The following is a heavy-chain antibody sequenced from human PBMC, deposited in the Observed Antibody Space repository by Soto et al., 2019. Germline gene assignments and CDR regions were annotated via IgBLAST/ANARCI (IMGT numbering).Heavy chain of an antibody. J-gene: IGHJ4*02. Sequence: TLSLPCTVSGGSFKSGSYSWSWIRQPPGKGLEWIAYVNPTGRTSYDPSLKSRVSISMDTSKNQFSLNLDSVTAADTAVYFCARDFAYFDSWGQGTLVTVSS. CDR3: ARDFAYFDS. CDR2: VNPTGRT. D-gene: IGHD3-3*01. V-gene: IGHV4-61*01. CDR1: GGSFKSGSYS.